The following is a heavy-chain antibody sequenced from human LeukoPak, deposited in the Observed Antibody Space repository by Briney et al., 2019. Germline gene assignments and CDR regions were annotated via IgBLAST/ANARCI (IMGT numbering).Heavy chain of an antibody. J-gene: IGHJ4*02. CDR2: INHSGST. D-gene: IGHD5-18*01. Sequence: SETLSLTCTVSGGSISSGGYYWSWIRQPPGKGLEWIGEINHSGSTNYNPSLKSRVTISVDTSKNQFSLKLSSVTAADTAVYYCVGAIQLWLNFDYWGQGTLVTVSS. V-gene: IGHV4-39*07. CDR3: VGAIQLWLNFDY. CDR1: GGSISSGGYY.